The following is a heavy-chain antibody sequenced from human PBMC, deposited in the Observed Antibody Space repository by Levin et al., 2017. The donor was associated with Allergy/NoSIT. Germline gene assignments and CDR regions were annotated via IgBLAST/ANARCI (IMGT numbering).Heavy chain of an antibody. CDR3: ARHLPVFWAGFDY. V-gene: IGHV3-23*01. D-gene: IGHD3-3*01. CDR2: ISDSTYGK. CDR1: GFTLRSFA. Sequence: RGSLRLSCAVSGFTLRSFAMSWVRQTPGKGLEWVSSISDSTYGKYYAESVKGRVTIYRDNPKNTLYLQMNGLRAEDTAVYYCARHLPVFWAGFDYWGQGTLVTVSS. J-gene: IGHJ4*02.